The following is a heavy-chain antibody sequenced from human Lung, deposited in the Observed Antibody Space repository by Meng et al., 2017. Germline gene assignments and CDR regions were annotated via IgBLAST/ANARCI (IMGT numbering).Heavy chain of an antibody. CDR1: GGSISSSNW. J-gene: IGHJ5*02. D-gene: IGHD3-10*01. Sequence: QLRLQEWGPGLVKPSGTLSLTCAVSGGSISSSNWWSWVRQPPGKGLEWIGEIYHSGSTNYNPSLKSRVTISVDKSKNQFSLKLSSVTAADTAVYYCARGSITMVRGVSVFDPWGQGTLVTVSS. CDR2: IYHSGST. CDR3: ARGSITMVRGVSVFDP. V-gene: IGHV4-4*02.